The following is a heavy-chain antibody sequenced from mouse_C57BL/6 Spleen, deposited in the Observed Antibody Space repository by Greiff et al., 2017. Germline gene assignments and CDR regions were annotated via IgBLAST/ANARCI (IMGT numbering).Heavy chain of an antibody. V-gene: IGHV1-9*01. CDR2: ILPGSGST. D-gene: IGHD1-1*01. J-gene: IGHJ2*01. Sequence: QVQLKESGAELMKPGASVKLSCKATGYTFTGYWIEWVKQRPGHGLEWIGEILPGSGSTNYNEKFKGKATFTADTSSNTAYMQVSSLTTEDSAINYCARGDYYGSSPHFDYWGQGTTLTVSS. CDR1: GYTFTGYW. CDR3: ARGDYYGSSPHFDY.